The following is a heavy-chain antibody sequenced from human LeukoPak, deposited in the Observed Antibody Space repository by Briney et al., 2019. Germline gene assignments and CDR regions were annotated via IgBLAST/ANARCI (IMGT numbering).Heavy chain of an antibody. Sequence: ASVKVSCKASGYTFTSYGISWVRQAPGEGLEGMGWISAYNGNTNYAQKLQGRVTMTTDTSTSTAYMELRSLRSDDTSVYYWARVVDYGDRGYWFDPWGQGTLVTVSS. CDR2: ISAYNGNT. V-gene: IGHV1-18*01. D-gene: IGHD4-17*01. CDR1: GYTFTSYG. J-gene: IGHJ5*02. CDR3: ARVVDYGDRGYWFDP.